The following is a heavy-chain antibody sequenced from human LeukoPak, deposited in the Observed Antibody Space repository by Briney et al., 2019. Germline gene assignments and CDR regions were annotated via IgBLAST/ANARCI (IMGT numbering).Heavy chain of an antibody. CDR2: IIPIFGTA. D-gene: IGHD3-16*02. CDR3: ARGASAPRGYDWDDYVWGSYRHASFDY. CDR1: GGTCIGYG. J-gene: IGHJ4*02. V-gene: IGHV1-69*13. Sequence: SVEVSWRASGGTCIGYGISWMLQAPGQGLEWMGGIIPIFGTANYAQKFQGRVTITADESTSTAYMELSSLRSEDTAVYYCARGASAPRGYDWDDYVWGSYRHASFDYWGQGTLVTVSS.